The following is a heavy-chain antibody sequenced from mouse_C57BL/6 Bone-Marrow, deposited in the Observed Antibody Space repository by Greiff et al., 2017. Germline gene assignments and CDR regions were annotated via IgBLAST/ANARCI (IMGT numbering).Heavy chain of an antibody. CDR1: GYTFTSYW. CDR2: IHPNSGST. J-gene: IGHJ3*01. V-gene: IGHV1-64*01. CDR3: ARDYVVY. D-gene: IGHD1-1*02. Sequence: VHLVESGAELVKPGASVKLSCKASGYTFTSYWMHWVKQRPGQGLEWIGMIHPNSGSTNYNEKFKSKATLTVDKSSSTAYMQLSSLTSEDSAVYYCARDYVVYWGQGTLVTVSA.